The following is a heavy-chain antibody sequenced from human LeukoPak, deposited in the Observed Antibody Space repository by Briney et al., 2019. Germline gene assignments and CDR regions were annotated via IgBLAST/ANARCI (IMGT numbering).Heavy chain of an antibody. V-gene: IGHV1-46*01. CDR1: GYTFTSYY. J-gene: IGHJ4*02. CDR2: INPSGGST. CDR3: AREVALVGATIPFDY. Sequence: ASVKVSCKASGYTFTSYYMHWVRQAPGQGLEWMGIINPSGGSTSYAQKFQGRITMTRDTSTSTVYMELSSLKSEDTAVYYCAREVALVGATIPFDYWGQGTLVTVSS. D-gene: IGHD1-26*01.